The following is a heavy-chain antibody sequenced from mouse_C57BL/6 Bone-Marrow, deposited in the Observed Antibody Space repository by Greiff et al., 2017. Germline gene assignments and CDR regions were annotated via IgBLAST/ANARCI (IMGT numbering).Heavy chain of an antibody. D-gene: IGHD1-1*02. J-gene: IGHJ3*01. CDR2: IYPGSGNT. Sequence: QVQLQQSGPELVKPGASVKISCKASGYSFTSYYIHWVKQRPGQGLEWIGWIYPGSGNTKYNEKFKGKATLTADTSSSTAYMQLSSLTSEDSAVYYCARGWGWGFAYWGQGTLVTVSA. CDR3: ARGWGWGFAY. V-gene: IGHV1-66*01. CDR1: GYSFTSYY.